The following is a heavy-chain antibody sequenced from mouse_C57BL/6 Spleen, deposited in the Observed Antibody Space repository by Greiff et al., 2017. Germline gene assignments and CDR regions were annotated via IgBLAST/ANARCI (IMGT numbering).Heavy chain of an antibody. CDR3: ARLRAY. Sequence: VQLQQSGAELVRPGTSVKVSCKASGYAFTKYLIEWVKQRPGQGLEWIGVINPGSGGTNYNEKFKGKATLTADKSSSTAYMQLSSLTSEDSAVYFCARLRAYWGQGTLVTVSA. J-gene: IGHJ3*01. V-gene: IGHV1-54*01. CDR2: INPGSGGT. CDR1: GYAFTKYL.